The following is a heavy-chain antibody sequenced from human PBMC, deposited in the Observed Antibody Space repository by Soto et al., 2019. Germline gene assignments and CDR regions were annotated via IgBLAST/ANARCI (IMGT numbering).Heavy chain of an antibody. Sequence: GASVKVSCKASGYTFTSYDINWVRQATGQGLEWMGWMNPNSGNTGYAQKFQGRVTMTRNTSISTAYMELSSLRSEDTAVYYCARGSLSAYYDFWSGYYRNKYYFDYWGQGTLVTVSS. CDR2: MNPNSGNT. J-gene: IGHJ4*02. D-gene: IGHD3-3*01. CDR1: GYTFTSYD. V-gene: IGHV1-8*01. CDR3: ARGSLSAYYDFWSGYYRNKYYFDY.